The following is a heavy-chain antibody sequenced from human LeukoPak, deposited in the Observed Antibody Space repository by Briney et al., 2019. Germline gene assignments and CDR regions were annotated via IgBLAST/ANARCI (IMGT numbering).Heavy chain of an antibody. V-gene: IGHV1-2*02. CDR1: GYTFTGYY. D-gene: IGHD1-26*01. CDR3: ARGMGMRGDAFDI. J-gene: IGHJ3*02. Sequence: ASVKVSCKASGYTFTGYYMHWVRQAPGQGLEWMGWINPNSGGTNYAQKFQGRVTMTRDTSISTAYMELSRLRSDDTALYYCARGMGMRGDAFDIWGQGTMVTVSS. CDR2: INPNSGGT.